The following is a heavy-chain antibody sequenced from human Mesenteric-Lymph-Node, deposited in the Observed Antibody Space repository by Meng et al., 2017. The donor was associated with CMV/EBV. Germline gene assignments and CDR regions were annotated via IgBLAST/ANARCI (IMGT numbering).Heavy chain of an antibody. CDR2: ISSSSSYI. V-gene: IGHV3-21*01. Sequence: GESLKISCAASGFTFSSYSMNWVRQAPGKGLEWVSTISSSSSYIYYADSVEGRFTISRDNAKNTLYLQMNRLRAEDTAVYYCARAGSTVTPLYYFDYWGQGTLVTVSS. J-gene: IGHJ4*02. CDR1: GFTFSSYS. D-gene: IGHD4-11*01. CDR3: ARAGSTVTPLYYFDY.